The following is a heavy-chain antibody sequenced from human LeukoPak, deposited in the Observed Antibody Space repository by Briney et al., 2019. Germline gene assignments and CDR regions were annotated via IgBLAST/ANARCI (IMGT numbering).Heavy chain of an antibody. CDR1: GYXFTSYG. CDR2: ISAYNGNT. V-gene: IGHV1-18*01. D-gene: IGHD1-26*01. CDR3: ARVSGGSYCLDY. Sequence: ASVKLSCTASGYXFTSYGMSWVRQAPGQGLEWMGWISAYNGNTNYAQKLQGRVTMTTDTSTSTAYMELRSLRSDDTAVYYCARVSGGSYCLDYWGQGTLVTVSS. J-gene: IGHJ4*02.